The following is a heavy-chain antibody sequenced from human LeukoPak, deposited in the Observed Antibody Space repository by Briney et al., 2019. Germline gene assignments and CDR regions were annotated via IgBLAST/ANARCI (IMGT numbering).Heavy chain of an antibody. CDR1: GFTFSSYW. CDR3: ARGAAYSYYYMEV. V-gene: IGHV3-7*01. Sequence: GSLRLSCAASGFTFSSYWMSWVRQAPGKGLEWVANIKQDGSEENFVDSVKGRFTISRDNAKKSLYLQMNSLRAEDTAVYYCARGAAYSYYYMEVWGKGTTVTVSS. CDR2: IKQDGSEE. J-gene: IGHJ6*03. D-gene: IGHD2-15*01.